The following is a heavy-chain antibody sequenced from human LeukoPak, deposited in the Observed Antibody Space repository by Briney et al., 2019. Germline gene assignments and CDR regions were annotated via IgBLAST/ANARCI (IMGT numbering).Heavy chain of an antibody. CDR1: GGTFSSYA. V-gene: IGHV1-69*13. D-gene: IGHD6-13*01. J-gene: IGHJ3*02. Sequence: SVKVSCKASGGTFSSYAISWVRQAPGQGLEWMGGIIPIFGTANYAQKFQGRVTITADESTSTAYMELSSLRSGDTAVYYCARDYTWIAAAGTHDAFDIWGQGTMVTVSS. CDR3: ARDYTWIAAAGTHDAFDI. CDR2: IIPIFGTA.